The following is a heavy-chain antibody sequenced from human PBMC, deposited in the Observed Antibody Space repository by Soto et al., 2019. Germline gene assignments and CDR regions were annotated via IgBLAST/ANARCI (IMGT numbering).Heavy chain of an antibody. J-gene: IGHJ6*02. CDR1: GGSFSGYY. Sequence: QVQLQQWGAGLLKPSETLSLTCAVYGGSFSGYYWSWIRQPPGKGLEGLGEINHSGSTNYNPSLKSRVTISVDTTTNQFSLKLSSVTAAETAVYYCARETHLMVRGVRLHYDGMDVWGQGTPVTVSS. V-gene: IGHV4-34*01. CDR3: ARETHLMVRGVRLHYDGMDV. D-gene: IGHD3-10*01. CDR2: INHSGST.